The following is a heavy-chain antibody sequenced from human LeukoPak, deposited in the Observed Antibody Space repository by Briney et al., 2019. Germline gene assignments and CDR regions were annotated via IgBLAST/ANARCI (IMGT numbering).Heavy chain of an antibody. J-gene: IGHJ2*01. CDR1: GGSISPYY. CDR3: ARDSSGYDSGWYFDL. CDR2: IHYSGRT. V-gene: IGHV4-59*01. D-gene: IGHD5-12*01. Sequence: SETLSLTCTVSGGSISPYYWSWIRQPPGKGLEWIGYIHYSGRTDYNPSLSSRVTITVDMSKNQFSLKLTSVIAADTAVYYCARDSSGYDSGWYFDLWGRGTLVTVSS.